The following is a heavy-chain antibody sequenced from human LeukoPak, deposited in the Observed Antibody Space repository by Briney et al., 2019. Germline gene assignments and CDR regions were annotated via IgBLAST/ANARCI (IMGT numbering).Heavy chain of an antibody. CDR3: ARDLAASYYYD. CDR1: GYTFTSYD. J-gene: IGHJ4*02. CDR2: MNPNSGST. D-gene: IGHD3-22*01. Sequence: GASVKVSCKASGYTFTSYDINWVRQATGQGLEWMGWMNPNSGSTSYAQKFQGRVTMTRNTSISTAYMELSSLRSEDTAVYYCARDLAASYYYDWGQGTLVTVSS. V-gene: IGHV1-8*01.